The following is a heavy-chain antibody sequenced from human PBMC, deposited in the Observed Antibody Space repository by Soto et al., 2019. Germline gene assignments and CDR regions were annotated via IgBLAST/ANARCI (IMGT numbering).Heavy chain of an antibody. CDR2: ITGSGVTT. V-gene: IGHV3-23*01. D-gene: IGHD1-26*01. Sequence: GGSLRLSCAASEFTFSNYAMTWVRQAPGKGLEWVSLITGSGVTTYYADSVKGRFTIARDNSKNTLYLQMNSLRAGDTATYYCAKAVSGSIRYFDYWGQGTLVTVSS. CDR1: EFTFSNYA. CDR3: AKAVSGSIRYFDY. J-gene: IGHJ4*02.